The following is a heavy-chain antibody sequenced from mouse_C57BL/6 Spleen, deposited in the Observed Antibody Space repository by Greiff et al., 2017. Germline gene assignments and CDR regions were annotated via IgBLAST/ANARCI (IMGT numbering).Heavy chain of an antibody. CDR1: GYTFTSYW. Sequence: QVQLQQPGAELVKPGASVKLSCKASGYTFTSYWLHWVKQRPGQGLEWIGMIHPNSGSTNYNEKFKSKATLTVDKSSSTAYMQLSSLTSEDSAVYYCARRYGSSSYWYFDVWGTGTTVTVSS. J-gene: IGHJ1*03. CDR3: ARRYGSSSYWYFDV. CDR2: IHPNSGST. D-gene: IGHD1-1*01. V-gene: IGHV1-64*01.